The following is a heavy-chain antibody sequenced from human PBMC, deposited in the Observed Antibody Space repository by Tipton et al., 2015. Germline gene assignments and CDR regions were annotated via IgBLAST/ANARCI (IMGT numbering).Heavy chain of an antibody. CDR3: ARPTSGAFDI. D-gene: IGHD2-2*01. CDR2: IYYSGST. CDR1: GGSVSSGDYY. Sequence: TLSLTCTVSGGSVSSGDYYWSWIRQPPGKGLEWIGYIYYSGSTYYNPSLKSRVTISVDTSKNQFSLKVTSMTAADTAVYYCARPTSGAFDIWGQGTMVTVSS. J-gene: IGHJ3*02. V-gene: IGHV4-30-4*01.